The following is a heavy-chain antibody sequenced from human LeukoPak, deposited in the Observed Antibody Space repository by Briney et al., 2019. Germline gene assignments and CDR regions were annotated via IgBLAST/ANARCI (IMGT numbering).Heavy chain of an antibody. CDR1: GYRFTAYP. CDR3: ARGMDAEAFQN. Sequence: ASVTVSCKTSGYRFTAYPLHWVRQAPGQGLEGMGWMNPNSGEASNAQRFQGRVTMTRDTSISVAYMELRSLTSDDTAVYYCARGMDAEAFQNWGQGTLVTVSS. CDR2: MNPNSGEA. V-gene: IGHV1-2*02. J-gene: IGHJ1*01. D-gene: IGHD2-2*03.